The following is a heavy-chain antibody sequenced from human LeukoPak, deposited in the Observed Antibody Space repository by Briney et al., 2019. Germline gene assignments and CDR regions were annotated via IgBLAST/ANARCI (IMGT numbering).Heavy chain of an antibody. Sequence: GGSLRLSCAASGFVFSDYYMVWIRQAPGKGLEWIAYISSGGDTFFYADSVKGRFTISRDNSGDSLYLQMNSPRAEDTAVYYCARGDGVYDYVWGRSYWGQGTLVTVSS. CDR1: GFVFSDYY. CDR2: ISSGGDTF. J-gene: IGHJ4*02. D-gene: IGHD3-16*01. V-gene: IGHV3-11*01. CDR3: ARGDGVYDYVWGRSY.